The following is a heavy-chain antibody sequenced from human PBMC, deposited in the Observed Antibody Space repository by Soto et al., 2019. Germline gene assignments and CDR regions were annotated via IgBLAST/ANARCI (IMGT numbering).Heavy chain of an antibody. V-gene: IGHV3-7*01. J-gene: IGHJ3*02. CDR2: IHPDGSGR. CDR3: AREGRLLGAFDI. CDR1: GFTFSGYW. D-gene: IGHD3-16*01. Sequence: EVQLVESGGGLVQPGGSLRLSCAASGFTFSGYWMAWGRQAPGKGLEWVANIHPDGSGRYYVDSVKGRFTISRDNAQNSLYLQMNSRRAEDTSRYYCAREGRLLGAFDIWGQGTVVTVSS.